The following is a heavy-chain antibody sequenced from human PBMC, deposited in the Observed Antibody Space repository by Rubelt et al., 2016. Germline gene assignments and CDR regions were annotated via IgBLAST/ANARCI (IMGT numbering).Heavy chain of an antibody. Sequence: QVQLVQSGAEVKKPGASLKLSCRASGYTFINYYMHWVRQAPGQGLEWMGWISVYNGNTNYAQKFQGRVTMTAETSTSTAYMDLRSLRSDDTAVYYCVVDAFDIWGQGTMVTVSS. CDR2: ISVYNGNT. J-gene: IGHJ3*02. CDR1: GYTFINYY. D-gene: IGHD2-21*01. CDR3: VVDAFDI. V-gene: IGHV1-18*04.